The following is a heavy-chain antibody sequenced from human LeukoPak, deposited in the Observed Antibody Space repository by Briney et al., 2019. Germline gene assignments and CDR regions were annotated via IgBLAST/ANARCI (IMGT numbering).Heavy chain of an antibody. D-gene: IGHD2-15*01. Sequence: SETLSLTCTVSGGSISSYYWSWIRQPPGKGLEWIAYISDIGSINYNPSLKSRVTISLDTSKNQFSLKLSSVTAADTAVYYCARDCSGGSCYSGAFDIWGQGTMVTVSS. V-gene: IGHV4-59*12. J-gene: IGHJ3*02. CDR3: ARDCSGGSCYSGAFDI. CDR1: GGSISSYY. CDR2: ISDIGSI.